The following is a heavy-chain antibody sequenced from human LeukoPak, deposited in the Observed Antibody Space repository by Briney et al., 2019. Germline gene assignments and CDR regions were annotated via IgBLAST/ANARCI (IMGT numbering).Heavy chain of an antibody. D-gene: IGHD2-15*01. J-gene: IGHJ3*02. CDR3: ARDRGPYCSGGSCYDAFDI. CDR2: VYYSGST. V-gene: IGHV4-39*01. CDR1: GGSISGSNYY. Sequence: PSETLSLTCTVSGGSISGSNYYWGWIRQPPGKGLEWIGVVYYSGSTYYSSSFKSRVTISVDTSKNKFSLKLSPVTAADTAVYYCARDRGPYCSGGSCYDAFDIWGQGTMVTVSS.